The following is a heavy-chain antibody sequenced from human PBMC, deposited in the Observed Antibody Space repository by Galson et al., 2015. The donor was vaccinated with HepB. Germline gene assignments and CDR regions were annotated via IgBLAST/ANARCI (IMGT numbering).Heavy chain of an antibody. CDR3: ARHLDMVGTIANDAFQI. CDR1: GYNFSTNYW. D-gene: IGHD5-12*01. J-gene: IGHJ3*02. V-gene: IGHV5-10-1*01. Sequence: QSGAEVKKPGESLRISCKASGYNFSTNYWISWVRQMPGKGLDWIGRIDPTDSYTYYNPSFEGHVTISADKSITAVHLQWNSMRASDTAIYYFARHLDMVGTIANDAFQIWGQGTGVTVSS. CDR2: IDPTDSYT.